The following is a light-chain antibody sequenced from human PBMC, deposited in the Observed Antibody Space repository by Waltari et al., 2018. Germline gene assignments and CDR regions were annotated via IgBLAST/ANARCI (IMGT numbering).Light chain of an antibody. Sequence: QSALTQPRSVSGSPGQSVTIPCTGTIHDIASANYVSWYQHTPDNAPKLIIYDVDRRPSGVPYRFSASKSGITASLTISGLQSADEGDYYCCSYAGKYTFVFGGGTKLTV. CDR3: CSYAGKYTFV. J-gene: IGLJ2*01. CDR1: IHDIASANY. CDR2: DVD. V-gene: IGLV2-11*01.